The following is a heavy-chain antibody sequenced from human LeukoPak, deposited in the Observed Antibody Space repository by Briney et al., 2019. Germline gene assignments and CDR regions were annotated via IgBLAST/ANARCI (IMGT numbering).Heavy chain of an antibody. J-gene: IGHJ4*02. V-gene: IGHV5-51*01. CDR1: GYSFTDYW. CDR3: ARLVSSRVFDY. Sequence: GESLKISCKGSGYSFTDYWIGWVRQMPGKGLEWMGIIYPADSDTRYSPSFQGQVTISADKSISTAYLQWSSLRASDTAMYYCARLVSSRVFDYRGQGTLVTVSS. D-gene: IGHD3-3*01. CDR2: IYPADSDT.